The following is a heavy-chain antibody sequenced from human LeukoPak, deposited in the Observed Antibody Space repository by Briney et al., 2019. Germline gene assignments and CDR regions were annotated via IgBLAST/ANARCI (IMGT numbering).Heavy chain of an antibody. CDR1: GGSISSDF. D-gene: IGHD6-19*01. Sequence: PSETLSLTCTVSGGSISSDFCCWVRQPARKGMEWDGRIYNSASTYYNPSLKSRVTMSVDTSKNQFSLKLSSVTAADTAVYYCARRLPVAGTDDAFDIWGQGTMVTVSS. J-gene: IGHJ3*02. V-gene: IGHV4-4*07. CDR3: ARRLPVAGTDDAFDI. CDR2: IYNSAST.